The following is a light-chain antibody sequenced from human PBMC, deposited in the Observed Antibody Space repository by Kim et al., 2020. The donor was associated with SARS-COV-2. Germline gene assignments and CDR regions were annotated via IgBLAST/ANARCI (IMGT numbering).Light chain of an antibody. Sequence: LTQPPSASGTPGQRVTISCSGSSSNIGSNYVYWYQQLPGTAPKLLIYRNNQRPSGVPDRFSGSKSGTSASLAISGLRSEDEADYYCAAWDDSLSGFYVF. CDR2: RNN. V-gene: IGLV1-47*01. CDR3: AAWDDSLSGFYV. J-gene: IGLJ1*01. CDR1: SSNIGSNY.